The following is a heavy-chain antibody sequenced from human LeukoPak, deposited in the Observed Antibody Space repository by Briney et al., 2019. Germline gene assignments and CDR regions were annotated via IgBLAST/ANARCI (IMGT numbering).Heavy chain of an antibody. V-gene: IGHV4-59*08. Sequence: SETLSPTCTVSGGSISSYYWSWIRQPPGKGLEWIGYIYYSGSTNYNPSLRSRVTISVDTSKNQFSLKLSSVTAADTAVYYCARHKHSSSWYDYWGQGTLVTVSS. CDR1: GGSISSYY. J-gene: IGHJ4*02. CDR2: IYYSGST. D-gene: IGHD6-13*01. CDR3: ARHKHSSSWYDY.